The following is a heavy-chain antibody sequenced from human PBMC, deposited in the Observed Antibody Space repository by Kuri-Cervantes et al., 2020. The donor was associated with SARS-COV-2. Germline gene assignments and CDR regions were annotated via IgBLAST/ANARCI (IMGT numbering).Heavy chain of an antibody. CDR2: INPDGSYT. J-gene: IGHJ4*02. CDR3: ARLAVAGTSEPYFDY. V-gene: IGHV3-74*01. Sequence: GGSLRLSCAASGFTFSGHWIHWVRQAPGKGLVWVSRINPDGSYTNNADSVKGRFTLSRDNAKNSLYLQMNSLRAEDTAVYYCARLAVAGTSEPYFDYWGQGTLVTVSS. CDR1: GFTFSGHW. D-gene: IGHD6-19*01.